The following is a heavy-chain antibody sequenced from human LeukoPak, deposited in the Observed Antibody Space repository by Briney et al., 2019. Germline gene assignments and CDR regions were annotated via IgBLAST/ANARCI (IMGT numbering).Heavy chain of an antibody. Sequence: SETLSLTCAVYGGSFSGYYWSWIRQPPGKGLEWIGEINHSGSTNYNPSLKSRVTISVDTSKNQFSLKLSSVTAADTAVYYCARDRSDFWSGSYRHYYYYGMDVWGQGTTVTVSS. J-gene: IGHJ6*02. CDR2: INHSGST. V-gene: IGHV4-34*01. D-gene: IGHD3-3*01. CDR3: ARDRSDFWSGSYRHYYYYGMDV. CDR1: GGSFSGYY.